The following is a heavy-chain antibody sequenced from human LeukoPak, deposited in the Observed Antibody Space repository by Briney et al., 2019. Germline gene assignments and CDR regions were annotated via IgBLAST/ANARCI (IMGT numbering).Heavy chain of an antibody. CDR1: GYTFTSYG. CDR3: ARDRDYDILTGFENWFDP. D-gene: IGHD3-9*01. V-gene: IGHV1-18*04. CDR2: ISAYNGNT. Sequence: ASVKVSCKASGYTFTSYGISWVRQAPGQGLEWMGWISAYNGNTSYAQKLQGRVTMTTDTSTSTAYMELRSLRSDDTAVYYCARDRDYDILTGFENWFDPWGQGTLVTVSS. J-gene: IGHJ5*02.